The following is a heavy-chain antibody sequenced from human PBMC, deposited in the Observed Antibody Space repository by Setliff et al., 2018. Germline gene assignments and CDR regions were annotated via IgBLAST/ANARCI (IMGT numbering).Heavy chain of an antibody. CDR2: ISGSGSSI. CDR1: GFTFSSYE. D-gene: IGHD3-3*01. CDR3: ARLYRPESRYYFFDY. V-gene: IGHV3-48*03. Sequence: GESLKISCAASGFTFSSYEMNWVRQAPGKGLEWVSYISGSGSSIFYADSVKGRFTISRDNAKNSLYLQMNSLRAEDTAVYYCARLYRPESRYYFFDYWGQGTLVTVSS. J-gene: IGHJ4*02.